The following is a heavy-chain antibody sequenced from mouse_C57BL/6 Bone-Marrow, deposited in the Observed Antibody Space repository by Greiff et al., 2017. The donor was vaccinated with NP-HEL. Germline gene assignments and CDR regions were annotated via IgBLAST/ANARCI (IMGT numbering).Heavy chain of an antibody. CDR1: GFTFSDYY. J-gene: IGHJ2*01. CDR3: ARSARYYDFSFDY. CDR2: INYDGSST. D-gene: IGHD2-4*01. V-gene: IGHV5-16*01. Sequence: EVQLVESEGGLVQPGSSMKLSCTASGFTFSDYYMAWVRQVPEKGLEWVANINYDGSSTYYLDSLKSRFIISRDNAKNILYLQMSSLKSEDTATYYCARSARYYDFSFDYWGQGTTLTVSS.